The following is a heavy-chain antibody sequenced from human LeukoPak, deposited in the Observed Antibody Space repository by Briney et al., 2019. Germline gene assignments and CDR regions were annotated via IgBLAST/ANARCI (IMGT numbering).Heavy chain of an antibody. D-gene: IGHD3-3*02. CDR3: ARDLARRYYYYYMDV. J-gene: IGHJ6*03. Sequence: ASVKVSCKASGYTFTGYYMHWVRHAPGQGLEWMGRINPNSGGTNYAQKFQGRVTMTRDTSISTAYMELSRLRSDDTAVYYCARDLARRYYYYYMDVWGKGTTVTVSS. V-gene: IGHV1-2*06. CDR2: INPNSGGT. CDR1: GYTFTGYY.